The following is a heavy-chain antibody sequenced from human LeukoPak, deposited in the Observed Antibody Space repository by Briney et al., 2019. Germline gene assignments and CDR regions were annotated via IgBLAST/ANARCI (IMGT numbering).Heavy chain of an antibody. Sequence: PGGSLRLSCAASGFTFSSYWMSWVRQSPGKGLEWVANIKQDGSEKNYVDSVKGRFTISRDNAKNSLYPQMNSLRDEDTAVYYCARGLNWFDTWGQGILVIVSS. V-gene: IGHV3-7*01. J-gene: IGHJ5*02. CDR3: ARGLNWFDT. CDR1: GFTFSSYW. CDR2: IKQDGSEK.